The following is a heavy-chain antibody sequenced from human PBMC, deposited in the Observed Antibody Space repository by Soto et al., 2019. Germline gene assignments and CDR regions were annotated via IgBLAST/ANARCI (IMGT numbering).Heavy chain of an antibody. CDR1: GYTFTSYA. CDR3: ARDLGTGTTRGYYYYGMDV. V-gene: IGHV1-3*01. CDR2: INAGNGNT. Sequence: ASVKVSCKASGYTFTSYAMHWVRQAPGQRLEWMGWINAGNGNTKYSQKFQGRVTITRDTSASTAYMELSSLRSEGTAVYYCARDLGTGTTRGYYYYGMDVWGQGTTVTVSS. D-gene: IGHD1-1*01. J-gene: IGHJ6*02.